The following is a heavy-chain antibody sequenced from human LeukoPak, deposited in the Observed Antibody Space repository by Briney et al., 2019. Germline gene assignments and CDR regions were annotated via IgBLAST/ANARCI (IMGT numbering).Heavy chain of an antibody. CDR1: GFTFSSYG. J-gene: IGHJ4*02. D-gene: IGHD6-13*01. Sequence: GGSLRLSCAASGFTFSSYGMHWVRQAPGKGLEWVSAISGTVAMPYYADSVKGRFTISRDNSKNMLYLQLDSLRAEDTAVYYCAKRGSTTAAGTADYWGQGTLVTVSS. CDR2: ISGTVAMP. V-gene: IGHV3-23*01. CDR3: AKRGSTTAAGTADY.